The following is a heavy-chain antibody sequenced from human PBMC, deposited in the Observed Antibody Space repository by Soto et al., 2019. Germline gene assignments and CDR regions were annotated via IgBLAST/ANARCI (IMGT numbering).Heavy chain of an antibody. CDR2: MNPNRGNT. V-gene: IGHV1-8*01. CDR3: ARASPMVRGVIYYYYYYGMDV. J-gene: IGHJ6*02. CDR1: GYSFTSYD. D-gene: IGHD3-10*01. Sequence: ASVKVSCKASGYSFTSYDINWVRQATGQGLEWMGWMNPNRGNTGYAQKFQGRVTMTRNTAISTAYMELSSLRSEDTAVYYCARASPMVRGVIYYYYYYGMDVWGQGTTVTVSS.